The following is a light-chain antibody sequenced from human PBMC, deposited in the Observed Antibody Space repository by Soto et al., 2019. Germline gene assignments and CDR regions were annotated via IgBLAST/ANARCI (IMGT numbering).Light chain of an antibody. CDR2: EVS. V-gene: IGLV2-8*01. CDR3: SSYAGSNNRV. Sequence: QTVVTQPPSASGSPGQSVTISCTGTSSDVGGYNYVSWYQQHPGKAPKLMIYEVSKRPSGVPDRFSGSKSGNTASLTVSGLQAEDEADYYCSSYAGSNNRVFGGGTQLTVL. CDR1: SSDVGGYNY. J-gene: IGLJ2*01.